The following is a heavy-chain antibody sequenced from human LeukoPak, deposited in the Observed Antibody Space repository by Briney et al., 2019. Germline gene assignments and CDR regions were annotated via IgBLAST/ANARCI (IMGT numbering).Heavy chain of an antibody. D-gene: IGHD3-3*01. J-gene: IGHJ6*03. CDR2: IIPIFGTA. Sequence: ASVKVSCKASGGTFSSYAISWVRQAPGQGLEWMGGIIPIFGTANYAQKFQGRVTITADKSTSTAYMELSSLRSEDTAVYYCARATADYDFWSGLTYYYMDVWGKGTTVTVSS. CDR3: ARATADYDFWSGLTYYYMDV. CDR1: GGTFSSYA. V-gene: IGHV1-69*06.